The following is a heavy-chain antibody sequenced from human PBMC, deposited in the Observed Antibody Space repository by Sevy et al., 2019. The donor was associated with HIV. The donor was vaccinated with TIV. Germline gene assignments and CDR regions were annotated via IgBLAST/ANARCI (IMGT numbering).Heavy chain of an antibody. D-gene: IGHD1-7*01. Sequence: ASVKVSCKASGYTFTDEYLHWMRQAPGQGLEWIGRIFPNSGVTKSAQRFRGRVTMTRDTSISTAYMELSGLRSDDTAVYYCARDAGGGTTNSGLDVWGQGTTLTVSS. CDR2: IFPNSGVT. V-gene: IGHV1-2*06. CDR3: ARDAGGGTTNSGLDV. CDR1: GYTFTDEY. J-gene: IGHJ6*02.